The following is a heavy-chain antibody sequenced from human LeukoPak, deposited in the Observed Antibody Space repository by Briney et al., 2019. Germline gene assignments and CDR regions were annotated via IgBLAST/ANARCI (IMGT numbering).Heavy chain of an antibody. D-gene: IGHD3-3*01. J-gene: IGHJ4*02. CDR3: ARGPWNDFWSGYYLTY. CDR2: ISSSGSTI. CDR1: GFTFSSYS. Sequence: GGSLRLSCAASGFTFSSYSMNWVRQAPGKGLEWVSYISSSGSTIYYADSVKGRFTISRDNAKNSLYLQMNSLRAEDTAVYYCARGPWNDFWSGYYLTYWGQGTLVTVSS. V-gene: IGHV3-48*04.